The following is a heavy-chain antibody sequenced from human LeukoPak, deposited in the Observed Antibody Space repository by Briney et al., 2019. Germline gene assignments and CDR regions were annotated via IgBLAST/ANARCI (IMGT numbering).Heavy chain of an antibody. V-gene: IGHV3-23*01. CDR2: ISTSGGST. D-gene: IGHD4-17*01. Sequence: PGGSLRLSCAASGFTFSNFAMSWVRQAPGKGLEWVSAISTSGGSTYYADSVKGRFTISRDNPKNTLYLQMNSLRAEDTAVYYCAKRRSTVTTVDSWGQGTLVTVSS. CDR3: AKRRSTVTTVDS. CDR1: GFTFSNFA. J-gene: IGHJ4*02.